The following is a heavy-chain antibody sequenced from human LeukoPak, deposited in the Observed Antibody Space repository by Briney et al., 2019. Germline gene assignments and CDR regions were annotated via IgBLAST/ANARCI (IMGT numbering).Heavy chain of an antibody. J-gene: IGHJ4*02. CDR2: IYYSGST. V-gene: IGHV4-31*03. D-gene: IGHD4-17*01. Sequence: PSETLSLTCTVSGGSISSGGYYWSWIRQHPGKGLEWIGYIYYSGSTYYNPSLKSRVTISVDTSKNQFSLKLSSVTAADTAVYYCARGPTVTKTSDFDYWGQGTLVTVSS. CDR3: ARGPTVTKTSDFDY. CDR1: GGSISSGGYY.